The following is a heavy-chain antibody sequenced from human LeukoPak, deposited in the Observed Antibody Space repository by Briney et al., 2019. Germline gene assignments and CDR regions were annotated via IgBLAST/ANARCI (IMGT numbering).Heavy chain of an antibody. CDR1: GFTFSDYW. J-gene: IGHJ4*02. CDR3: AKNSGWYRYDS. Sequence: GGSLRLSCAASGFTFSDYWMDWVRQAPGKGLEWVANIHPEGTEKYHADSVKGRFTISRDNVDNTLYLQMNSLRVDDTAIYYCAKNSGWYRYDSWGQGTLVTVSS. CDR2: IHPEGTEK. D-gene: IGHD6-13*01. V-gene: IGHV3-7*03.